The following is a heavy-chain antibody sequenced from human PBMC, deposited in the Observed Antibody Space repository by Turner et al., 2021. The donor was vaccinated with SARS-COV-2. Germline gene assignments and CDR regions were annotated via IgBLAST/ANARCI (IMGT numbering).Heavy chain of an antibody. D-gene: IGHD1-26*01. CDR3: ARDGGGSYYGPFDY. CDR2: SYDGSNK. V-gene: IGHV3-30-3*01. CDR1: GFSFNIYA. J-gene: IGHJ4*02. Sequence: QVQLVESGGGVVQPGRSLRLSCAASGFSFNIYAISYDGSNKCYEDSVKGRFTISRDNSKNKLYLQMNSLRAEDTAVYYCARDGGGSYYGPFDYWGQGTLVIVSS.